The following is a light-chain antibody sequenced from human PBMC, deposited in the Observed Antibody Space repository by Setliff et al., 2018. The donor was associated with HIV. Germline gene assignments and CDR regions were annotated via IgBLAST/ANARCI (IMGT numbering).Light chain of an antibody. CDR2: EVT. V-gene: IGLV2-14*01. Sequence: QSVLTQPASVSGSPGQSVTISCTGISSDSRHYNYVSWYQQHPGRAPKLIIFEVTDRPAGVSDRFSGSKSGNTASLTISGLQTEDEADYYCMSYTTSTISFGSGTNVTVL. J-gene: IGLJ1*01. CDR3: MSYTTSTIS. CDR1: SSDSRHYNY.